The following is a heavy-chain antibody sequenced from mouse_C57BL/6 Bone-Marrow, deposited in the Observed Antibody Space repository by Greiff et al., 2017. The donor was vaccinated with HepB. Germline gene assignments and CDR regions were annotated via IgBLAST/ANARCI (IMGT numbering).Heavy chain of an antibody. CDR2: IHPSDSDT. CDR3: AMGGYRSNYGRYAMDY. V-gene: IGHV1-74*01. J-gene: IGHJ4*01. CDR1: GYTFTSYW. Sequence: QVHVKQSGAELVKPGASVKVSCKASGYTFTSYWMHWVKQRPGQGLEWIGRIHPSDSDTNYNQKFKGKATLTVDKSSSTAYMQLSSLTSEDSAVYYCAMGGYRSNYGRYAMDYWGQGTSVTVSS. D-gene: IGHD2-5*01.